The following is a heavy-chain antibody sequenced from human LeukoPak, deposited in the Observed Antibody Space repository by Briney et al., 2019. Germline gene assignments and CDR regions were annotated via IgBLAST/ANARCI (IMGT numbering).Heavy chain of an antibody. Sequence: GGSLRLSCAASGFTFSSYEMNWVRQAPGKGLEWVSYISSSGSTIYYADSVKGRFTISRDNAKNSLYLQMNSLRGEDSALYYCARVADIAAVRRYYYYYMDVWGKGTTVIVSS. V-gene: IGHV3-48*03. CDR2: ISSSGSTI. D-gene: IGHD5-12*01. CDR1: GFTFSSYE. J-gene: IGHJ6*03. CDR3: ARVADIAAVRRYYYYYMDV.